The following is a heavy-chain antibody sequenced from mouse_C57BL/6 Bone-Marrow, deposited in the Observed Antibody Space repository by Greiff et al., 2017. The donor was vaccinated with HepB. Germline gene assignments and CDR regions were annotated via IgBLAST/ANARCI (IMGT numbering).Heavy chain of an antibody. V-gene: IGHV1-55*01. CDR2: IYPGSGST. CDR3: ASKLWLRRRYFDV. CDR1: GYTFTSYW. Sequence: QVHVKQSGAELVKPGASVKMSCKASGYTFTSYWITWVKQRPGQGLEWIGDIYPGSGSTNYNEKFKSKATLTVDTSSSTAYMQLSSLTSEDSAVYYCASKLWLRRRYFDVWGTGTTVTVSS. J-gene: IGHJ1*03. D-gene: IGHD2-2*01.